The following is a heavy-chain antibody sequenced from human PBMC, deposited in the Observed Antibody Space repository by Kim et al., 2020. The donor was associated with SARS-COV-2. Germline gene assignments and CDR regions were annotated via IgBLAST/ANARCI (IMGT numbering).Heavy chain of an antibody. CDR2: IKQDGSEK. CDR3: ARLGSSSWNFDY. J-gene: IGHJ4*02. CDR1: GFTFSSYW. Sequence: GSLRLSCAASGFTFSSYWMSWVRQAPGKGLEWVANIKQDGSEKYFVDSVKGRFTISRDNAKNSLYLQMNSLRAEDTAVYYCARLGSSSWNFDYWGQGTLVTVSS. V-gene: IGHV3-7*01. D-gene: IGHD6-13*01.